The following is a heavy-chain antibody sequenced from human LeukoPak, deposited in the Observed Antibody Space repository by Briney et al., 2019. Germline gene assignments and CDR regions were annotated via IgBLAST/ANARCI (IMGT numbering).Heavy chain of an antibody. CDR2: TSYSGNA. V-gene: IGHV4-59*12. D-gene: IGHD3-22*01. CDR1: SDSISTNH. J-gene: IGHJ4*02. Sequence: SETLSLTCTVSSDSISTNHWSWIRQPPGQGLEWIGYTSYSGNANYNPSLKSRVTISIDTSKNQFSLKLSSVTAADTAVYYCASSYYYDSSGYSIDYWGQGTLVTVSS. CDR3: ASSYYYDSSGYSIDY.